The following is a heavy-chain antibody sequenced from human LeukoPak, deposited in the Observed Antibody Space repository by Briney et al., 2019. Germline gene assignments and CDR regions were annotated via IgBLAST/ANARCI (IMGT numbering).Heavy chain of an antibody. CDR3: ARGPSPATGMDV. V-gene: IGHV1-69*04. CDR2: IIPILGIA. D-gene: IGHD6-6*01. J-gene: IGHJ6*02. Sequence: SVKVSCKASGGTFSSYAISWVRQAPGQGLEWMGRIIPILGIANYAQKFQGRVTITADKSTSTAYMEPSSLRSEDTAVYYCARGPSPATGMDVWGQGTTVTVSS. CDR1: GGTFSSYA.